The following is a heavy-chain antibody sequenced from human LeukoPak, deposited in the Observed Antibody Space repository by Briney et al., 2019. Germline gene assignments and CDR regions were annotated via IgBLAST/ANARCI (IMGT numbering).Heavy chain of an antibody. Sequence: SETLSLTCAVSGGSISSPNWWSWVRQPPGKGLEWIGEIYHSGSTNYNPSLKSRVTISIDRSKNQFSLKLTSVTAAGTAIYYCARPGIGGAFDIWGQGTMVTVFS. V-gene: IGHV4-4*02. CDR1: GGSISSPNW. D-gene: IGHD3-3*01. J-gene: IGHJ3*02. CDR2: IYHSGST. CDR3: ARPGIGGAFDI.